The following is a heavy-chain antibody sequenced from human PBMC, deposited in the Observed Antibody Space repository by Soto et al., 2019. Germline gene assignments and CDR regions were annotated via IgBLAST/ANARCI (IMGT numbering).Heavy chain of an antibody. J-gene: IGHJ5*02. CDR3: ATGRSSPNYDP. CDR1: GGTFTNYV. CDR2: LIPIFGAA. D-gene: IGHD6-6*01. V-gene: IGHV1-69*01. Sequence: QVQLVQSGAEVRKPGSSVKVSCKISGGTFTNYVISWLRHAPGQGLEWMGGLIPIFGAANLAPKFQGRVTITADESTSTVNMELSSLTSEDTAVYYCATGRSSPNYDPWGQGTLVTVSS.